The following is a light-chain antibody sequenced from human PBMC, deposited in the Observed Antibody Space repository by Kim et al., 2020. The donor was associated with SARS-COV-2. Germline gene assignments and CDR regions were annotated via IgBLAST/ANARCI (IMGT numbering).Light chain of an antibody. J-gene: IGKJ5*01. Sequence: ASVGDRVTITCRARQDSTNNLAWYQQKPGKAPNLLIYVASALHSGVPSRFSGSGSGTEFSLTISSLQPEDSATYYCQQLHSYPLTFGQGTRLEIK. CDR2: VAS. CDR3: QQLHSYPLT. V-gene: IGKV1-9*01. CDR1: QDSTNN.